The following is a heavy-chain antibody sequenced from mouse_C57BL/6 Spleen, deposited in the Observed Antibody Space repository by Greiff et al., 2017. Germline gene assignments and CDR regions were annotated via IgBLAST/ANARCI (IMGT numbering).Heavy chain of an antibody. CDR1: GYTFTSYW. Sequence: QVQLQQPGAELVKPGASVKVSCKASGYTFTSYWMHWVKQRPGQGLEWIGRIHPSDSDTNYNQKFKGKATLTVDKSSSTAYMHLSSLTSEDSAVYYCAMGGYQDAMDYWGQGTSVTVSS. D-gene: IGHD3-1*01. J-gene: IGHJ4*01. CDR2: IHPSDSDT. CDR3: AMGGYQDAMDY. V-gene: IGHV1-74*01.